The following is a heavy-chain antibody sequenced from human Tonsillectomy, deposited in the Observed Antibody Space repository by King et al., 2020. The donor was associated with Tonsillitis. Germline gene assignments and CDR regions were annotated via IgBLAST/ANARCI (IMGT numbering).Heavy chain of an antibody. V-gene: IGHV3-15*01. J-gene: IGHJ4*02. CDR2: IQRQIDGATT. CDR1: GFPFSDAC. D-gene: IGHD3-16*01. Sequence: DVQLVESGGGLVRPGGSLRLSCVVSGFPFSDACMSWVRQAPGKGLEWVGRIQRQIDGATTDYAEPVKGRFTISRDDSESTMYLEMNSLKTEDTGVYYCMIGLGRTNGDYWGQGTLITVSS. CDR3: MIGLGRTNGDY.